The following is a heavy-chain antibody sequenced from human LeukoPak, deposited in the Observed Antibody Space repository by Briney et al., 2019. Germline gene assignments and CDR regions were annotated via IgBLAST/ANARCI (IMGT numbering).Heavy chain of an antibody. CDR3: ASLSSSLTDYYYYGMDV. D-gene: IGHD6-13*01. J-gene: IGHJ6*02. CDR1: GGSISSYY. Sequence: SETLSLTCTVSGGSISSYYWSWIRQPPGKGLEWIGYIYYSGSTNYNPSLKSRVTISVDTSKNQCSLKLSSVTAADTAVYYCASLSSSLTDYYYYGMDVWGQGTTVTVSS. CDR2: IYYSGST. V-gene: IGHV4-59*08.